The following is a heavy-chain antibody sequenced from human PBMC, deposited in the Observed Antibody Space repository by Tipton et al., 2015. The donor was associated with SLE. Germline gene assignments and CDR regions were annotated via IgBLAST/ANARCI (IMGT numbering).Heavy chain of an antibody. CDR3: ARGTSSSPGGADY. J-gene: IGHJ4*02. D-gene: IGHD6-6*01. CDR2: ISSSSSYI. CDR1: GFTFSSYS. Sequence: SLRLSCAASGFTFSSYSMNWVRQAPGKGLEWVSSISSSSSYIYYADSVKGRFTISRDNAKNSLYLQMNSLRAEDTAVYYCARGTSSSPGGADYWGQGTLVTVSS. V-gene: IGHV3-21*01.